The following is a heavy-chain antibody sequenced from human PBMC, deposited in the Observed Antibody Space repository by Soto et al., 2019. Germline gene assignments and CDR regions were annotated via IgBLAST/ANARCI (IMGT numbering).Heavy chain of an antibody. J-gene: IGHJ4*02. CDR3: AINFYYGSWTYHAGDY. CDR1: GFTFNNYA. V-gene: IGHV3-23*01. CDR2: ISASGGST. Sequence: EVQLLESGGGIVQPGTSLRLSCAVSGFTFNNYAMNWVRQAPGKGLEWISGISASGGSTYYADSVKGRFTISRDSSKNTLYLQINSLSADDTAIYYCAINFYYGSWTYHAGDYWGQGTLVTVSS. D-gene: IGHD3-10*01.